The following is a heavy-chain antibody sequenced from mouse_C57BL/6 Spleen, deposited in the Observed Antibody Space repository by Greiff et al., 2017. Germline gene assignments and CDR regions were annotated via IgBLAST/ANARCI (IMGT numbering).Heavy chain of an antibody. Sequence: EVKLQESGGGLVKPGGSLKLSCAASGFTFSDYGMHWVRQAPEKGLEWVAYISSGSSTIYYADTVKGRFTISRDNAKNTLFLQMTSLRSEDTAMYYCAREATVHYFDYWGQGTTLTVSS. J-gene: IGHJ2*01. V-gene: IGHV5-17*01. CDR3: AREATVHYFDY. CDR1: GFTFSDYG. D-gene: IGHD1-1*01. CDR2: ISSGSSTI.